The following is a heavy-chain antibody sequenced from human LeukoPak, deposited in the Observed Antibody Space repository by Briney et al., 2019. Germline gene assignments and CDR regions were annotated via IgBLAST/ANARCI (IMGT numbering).Heavy chain of an antibody. J-gene: IGHJ4*02. CDR2: VSYDASNK. V-gene: IGHV3-30*14. CDR1: GFPFRNYA. D-gene: IGHD4-23*01. CDR3: ASSPGWQHLILYFDY. Sequence: GRSLRLSCASSGFPFRNYAMHWVRQAPGKGLEWVALVSYDASNKYYADSVKGRFTISIGNSKKTLDLQMNSLRLEDTAVYYCASSPGWQHLILYFDYWGQGAQVTVSS.